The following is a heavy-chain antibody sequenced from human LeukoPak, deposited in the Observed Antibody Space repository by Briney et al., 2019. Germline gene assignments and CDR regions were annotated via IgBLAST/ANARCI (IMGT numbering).Heavy chain of an antibody. Sequence: ASVKVSCKASEYAFTSYYMHWVRQSPGQGLEWMGIINPSGGSTSYAQKFQGRVTITRDTSASTAYMELSSLRSEDTAVYYCARELLILSYSSSWYDYCGQGTLVTVSS. CDR1: EYAFTSYY. J-gene: IGHJ4*02. D-gene: IGHD6-13*01. V-gene: IGHV1-46*01. CDR3: ARELLILSYSSSWYDY. CDR2: INPSGGST.